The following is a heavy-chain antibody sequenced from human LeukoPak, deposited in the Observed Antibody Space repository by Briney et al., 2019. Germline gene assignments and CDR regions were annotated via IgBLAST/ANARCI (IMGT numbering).Heavy chain of an antibody. V-gene: IGHV5-51*01. D-gene: IGHD3-22*01. J-gene: IGHJ3*02. Sequence: GESLKISCKGSGYSFTSYWIGWVRHMRGIGLEWMGIIYPGDSDIRYSPSFQGQVTISADKSISTAYLQWSSLKASDTAMYYCARMSSSSGYYWPDAFDIWGQGTMVTVSS. CDR2: IYPGDSDI. CDR1: GYSFTSYW. CDR3: ARMSSSSGYYWPDAFDI.